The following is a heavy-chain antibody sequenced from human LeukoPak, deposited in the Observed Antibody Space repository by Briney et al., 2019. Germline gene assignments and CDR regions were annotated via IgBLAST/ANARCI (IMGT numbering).Heavy chain of an antibody. Sequence: SEALSLTCTVSGGSISSYYWSWIRQPAGKGLEWIGRIYTSGSTNYNPSLKSRVTMSVDTSKNQFSLKLSSVTAADTAVYYCARDFRSPLAAAGSYFDYWGQGTLVTVSS. CDR2: IYTSGST. J-gene: IGHJ4*02. CDR3: ARDFRSPLAAAGSYFDY. D-gene: IGHD6-13*01. CDR1: GGSISSYY. V-gene: IGHV4-4*07.